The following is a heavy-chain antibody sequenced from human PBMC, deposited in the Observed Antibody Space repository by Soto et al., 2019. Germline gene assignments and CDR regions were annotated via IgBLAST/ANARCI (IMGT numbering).Heavy chain of an antibody. J-gene: IGHJ3*02. Sequence: GGSLRLSCAASGFTFSSYAMSWVRQAPGKGLEWVSAISGSGGSTYYADSVKGRFTISRDNSKNTLYLQMNSLRAEDTAVYYCAKVNWGDSSGYYSYDAFDIWGQGTMVTV. CDR2: ISGSGGST. CDR3: AKVNWGDSSGYYSYDAFDI. D-gene: IGHD3-22*01. CDR1: GFTFSSYA. V-gene: IGHV3-23*01.